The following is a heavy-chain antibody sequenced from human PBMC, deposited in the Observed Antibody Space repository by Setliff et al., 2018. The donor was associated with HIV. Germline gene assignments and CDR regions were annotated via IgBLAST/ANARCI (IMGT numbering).Heavy chain of an antibody. D-gene: IGHD3-22*01. V-gene: IGHV1-2*06. J-gene: IGHJ5*02. CDR1: GYTFNDNY. CDR2: ISPDIGDT. CDR3: ARGADHFDTSGYYSFFDP. Sequence: ASVKVSCKASGYTFNDNYIHWVRQAPGQGLEWIGRISPDIGDTNYAQMFHGRVTMTRDTSISTAYMELSSLKSDDTAVYYCARGADHFDTSGYYSFFDPWGQGTLFTVSS.